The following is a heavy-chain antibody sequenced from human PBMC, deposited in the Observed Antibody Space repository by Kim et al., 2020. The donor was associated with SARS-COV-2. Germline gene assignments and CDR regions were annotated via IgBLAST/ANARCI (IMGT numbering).Heavy chain of an antibody. D-gene: IGHD6-13*01. V-gene: IGHV3-13*01. Sequence: YPASLKGRFTISRENAKNSLYLQMTSLRAGDTAVYDCARGYSSSWYWAFDIWGQGTMVTVSS. J-gene: IGHJ3*02. CDR3: ARGYSSSWYWAFDI.